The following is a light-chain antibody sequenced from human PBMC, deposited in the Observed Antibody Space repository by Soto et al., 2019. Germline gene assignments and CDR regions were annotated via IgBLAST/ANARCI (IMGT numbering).Light chain of an antibody. CDR1: QSITSY. CDR3: QQSYSTLGLT. J-gene: IGKJ4*02. V-gene: IGKV1-39*01. CDR2: AAS. Sequence: DIQMTQSPSSLSASVGDRVTITCRASQSITSYLNWYQQKPGKAPKLLIYAASNLQSGVPSRFSGSGSGTDFTLTISSLQPEDFATYSCQQSYSTLGLTFGGGTKVEIK.